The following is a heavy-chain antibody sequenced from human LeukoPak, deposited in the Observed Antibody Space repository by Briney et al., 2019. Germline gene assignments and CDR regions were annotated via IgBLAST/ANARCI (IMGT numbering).Heavy chain of an antibody. Sequence: SETLSLTCTVSGGSISSSSYYWGWIRQPPGKGLEWIGSIYYSGSTYYNPSLKSRVTISVDTSKNQLSLKLSSVTAADTAVYYCARDNRSSSSSFDYWGQGTLVTVSS. CDR3: ARDNRSSSSSFDY. J-gene: IGHJ4*02. CDR1: GGSISSSSYY. V-gene: IGHV4-39*07. D-gene: IGHD6-13*01. CDR2: IYYSGST.